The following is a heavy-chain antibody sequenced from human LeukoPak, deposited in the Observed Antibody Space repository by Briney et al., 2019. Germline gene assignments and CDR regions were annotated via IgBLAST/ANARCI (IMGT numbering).Heavy chain of an antibody. Sequence: SETLSLTCTVSGGSISSSSYFWGWIRQPPGNGLEWIGSIYYSGSTYYKPSLKRRVTISVDTSKNQFSLKLSSVTAADTAVYYCVRLVRYGMDVWGQGTTVTVSS. J-gene: IGHJ6*02. CDR2: IYYSGST. D-gene: IGHD1-26*01. CDR3: VRLVRYGMDV. CDR1: GGSISSSSYF. V-gene: IGHV4-39*01.